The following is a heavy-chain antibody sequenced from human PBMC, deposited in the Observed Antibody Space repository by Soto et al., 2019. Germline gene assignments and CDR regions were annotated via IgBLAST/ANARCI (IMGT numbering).Heavy chain of an antibody. CDR2: NYWDDDK. Sequence: QITLNESGPTVVRPTETLTLTCRFSGFSLTTSGVGVGWIRQSPGKAPEWLALNYWDDDKRYSASLKSRLTITKDTSKNQVVLTVSDLDPTDTATYYCAHRVLRTVFGLVTTTASYFDFWGQGTPVAVSS. J-gene: IGHJ4*02. CDR1: GFSLTTSGVG. D-gene: IGHD3-3*01. CDR3: AHRVLRTVFGLVTTTASYFDF. V-gene: IGHV2-5*02.